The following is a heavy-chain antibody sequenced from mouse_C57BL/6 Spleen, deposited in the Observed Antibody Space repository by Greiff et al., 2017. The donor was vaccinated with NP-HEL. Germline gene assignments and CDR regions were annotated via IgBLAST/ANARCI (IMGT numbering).Heavy chain of an antibody. V-gene: IGHV5-6*01. J-gene: IGHJ3*01. Sequence: EVQLVESGGDLVKPGGSLKLSCAASGFTFSSYGMSWVRQTPDKRLEWVATISSGGSYTYYPDSVKGRFTISRDNAKNTLYLQMSSLKSEDTAMYYCARFYDYGVSAWFAYWGQGTLVTVSA. CDR1: GFTFSSYG. CDR3: ARFYDYGVSAWFAY. D-gene: IGHD2-4*01. CDR2: ISSGGSYT.